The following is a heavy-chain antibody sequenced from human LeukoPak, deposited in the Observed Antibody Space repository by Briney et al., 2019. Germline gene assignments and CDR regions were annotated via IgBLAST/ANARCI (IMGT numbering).Heavy chain of an antibody. V-gene: IGHV3-30*02. CDR2: IRYDGSNK. Sequence: GGTLRLSCAASGFTFSSYGMHWLRQAPGKGLEGVAFIRYDGSNKYYADPVKGRFTISRDNSKNTLYLQMNSLRAEDTAVYYCANELGSHSGQHYWGQGTLVTVSS. D-gene: IGHD5-12*01. CDR1: GFTFSSYG. J-gene: IGHJ4*02. CDR3: ANELGSHSGQHY.